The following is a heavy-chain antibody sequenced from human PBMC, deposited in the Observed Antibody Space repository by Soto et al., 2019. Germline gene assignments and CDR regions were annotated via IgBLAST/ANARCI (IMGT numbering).Heavy chain of an antibody. V-gene: IGHV1-69*13. J-gene: IGHJ6*02. CDR3: ASKREPAMVFPFYGMEV. CDR2: IIPIFGTA. D-gene: IGHD5-18*01. Sequence: SVKVSCKASGGTFSSYAISWVRQAPGQGLEWMGGIIPIFGTANYAQKFQGRVTITADESTSTAYMELSSLRSEDTAVYYCASKREPAMVFPFYGMEVWGQGTTVTVSS. CDR1: GGTFSSYA.